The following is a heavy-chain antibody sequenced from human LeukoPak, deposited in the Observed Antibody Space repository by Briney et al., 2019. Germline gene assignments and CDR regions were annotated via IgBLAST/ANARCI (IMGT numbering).Heavy chain of an antibody. D-gene: IGHD2/OR15-2a*01. CDR1: GFTFSSHA. CDR2: ITNDNGDT. CDR3: AREGISRKMDLDY. J-gene: IGHJ4*02. Sequence: GGSLRLSCSASGFTFSSHAMSWVRQAPEKGLEWVSSITNDNGDTFYADSVKGRFTISRDDSKNTLYLQMNSLRAEDTAVYYCAREGISRKMDLDYWGQGTLVTVSS. V-gene: IGHV3-23*01.